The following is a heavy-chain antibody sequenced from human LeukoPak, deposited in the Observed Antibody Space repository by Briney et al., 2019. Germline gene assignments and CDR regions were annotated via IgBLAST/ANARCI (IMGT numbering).Heavy chain of an antibody. D-gene: IGHD6-6*01. CDR1: RYTFTDYY. J-gene: IGHJ5*02. CDR2: IDPKSGGT. V-gene: IGHV1-2*02. Sequence: APVKVSCKASRYTFTDYYIQWVRQAPGQGLEWMGWIDPKSGGTNYAQKFQGRVTMTRDTSISTAYMEVSSLRSDDTAIYYCAGLSSVEAHPGWFDPWGQGTLVTVSS. CDR3: AGLSSVEAHPGWFDP.